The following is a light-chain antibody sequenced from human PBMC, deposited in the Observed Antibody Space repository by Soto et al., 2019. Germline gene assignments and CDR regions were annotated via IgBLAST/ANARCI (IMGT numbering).Light chain of an antibody. CDR2: DTS. CDR1: QSVGSY. V-gene: IGKV3-11*01. J-gene: IGKJ4*01. Sequence: EIVLTQSPATLSLSPGERATPSCRASQSVGSYLGWYQQTPGQPPRLLIYDTSNRATGIPARFSGSGSGTDFTLTISSLEPEDFAVYYCQQHSTWPLTFGGGTKVDIK. CDR3: QQHSTWPLT.